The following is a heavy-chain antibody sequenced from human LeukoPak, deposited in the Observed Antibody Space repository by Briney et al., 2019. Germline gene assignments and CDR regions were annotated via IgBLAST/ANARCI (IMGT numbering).Heavy chain of an antibody. D-gene: IGHD3-22*01. CDR3: AKDSDNYYDSSGYFY. CDR2: INGDGGST. V-gene: IGHV3-23*01. Sequence: GKSLRLSCAASGFTFGNFAMSWVRQAPGKALEWVSTINGDGGSTYYADSVTGHFTISRDNSKNTLYLQMNSLRAEDTAVYYCAKDSDNYYDSSGYFYWGQGTLVTVSS. J-gene: IGHJ4*02. CDR1: GFTFGNFA.